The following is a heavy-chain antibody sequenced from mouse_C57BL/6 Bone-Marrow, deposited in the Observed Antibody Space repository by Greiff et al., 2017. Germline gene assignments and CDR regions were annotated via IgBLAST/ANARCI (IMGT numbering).Heavy chain of an antibody. CDR1: GFNIKDSY. V-gene: IGHV14-2*01. Sequence: VQLQQSGAELVKPGASVTLSCTASGFNIKDSYMHWVKQRTEQGLEWLGRIDPEDGETTYAPKFQGKATITADTSSNTADLQLGSLTSEDTAVYYCARGAFAYWGQGTLVTVSA. CDR2: IDPEDGET. J-gene: IGHJ3*01. CDR3: ARGAFAY.